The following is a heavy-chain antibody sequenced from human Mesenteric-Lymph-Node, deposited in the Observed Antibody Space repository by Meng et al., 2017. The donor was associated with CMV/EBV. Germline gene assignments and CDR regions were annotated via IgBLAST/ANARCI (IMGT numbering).Heavy chain of an antibody. Sequence: ASVKVSCKTSGYTFITLDFSWVRQATGQGLEWMGWVNPNSAKTGYEQRFQGSVTMTRNTSISTAYMDVSSLRSEDTAVYYCARAPLLPDVVVPAAYYGMDVWGQGTTVTVS. CDR3: ARAPLLPDVVVPAAYYGMDV. V-gene: IGHV1-8*01. D-gene: IGHD2-2*01. CDR2: VNPNSAKT. J-gene: IGHJ6*02. CDR1: GYTFITLD.